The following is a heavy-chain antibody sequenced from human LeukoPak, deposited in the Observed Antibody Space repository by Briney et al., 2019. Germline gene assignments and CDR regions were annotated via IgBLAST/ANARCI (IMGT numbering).Heavy chain of an antibody. CDR2: INSNSGGT. D-gene: IGHD4-23*01. CDR3: ARDMGNFGGNSVDAFDI. Sequence: ASVKVSCTASGYTFTGYYINWVRQAPGQGLEWMGCINSNSGGTNCAQKFQGWVTMTRDTSVSTAYMDLSRLRSNDTAVYYCARDMGNFGGNSVDAFDIWGQGTMVTVSP. V-gene: IGHV1-2*04. CDR1: GYTFTGYY. J-gene: IGHJ3*02.